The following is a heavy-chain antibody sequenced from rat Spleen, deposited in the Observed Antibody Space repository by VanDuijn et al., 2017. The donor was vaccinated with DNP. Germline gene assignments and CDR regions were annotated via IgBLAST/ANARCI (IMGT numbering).Heavy chain of an antibody. D-gene: IGHD1-11*01. CDR2: ISPSGGGT. Sequence: EVKLVESGGGLVQPGRSLKLSCAASGFNFNDYWMGWVRQAPTKGLEWVTSISPSGGGTYYRDSVKGRFTISRDNANRTLYLQMDSLRSEDTATYYCATDFERGYWGQGVMVTVSS. CDR3: ATDFERGY. J-gene: IGHJ2*01. CDR1: GFNFNDYW. V-gene: IGHV5-19*01.